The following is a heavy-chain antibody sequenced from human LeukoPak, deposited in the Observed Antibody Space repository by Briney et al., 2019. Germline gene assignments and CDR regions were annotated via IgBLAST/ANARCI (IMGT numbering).Heavy chain of an antibody. J-gene: IGHJ3*02. V-gene: IGHV4-39*01. CDR2: IYYTINT. D-gene: IGHD5-12*01. CDR3: ARRRLWGSNRWLRLSPRPDAFDI. Sequence: SETLSLTCTVSGVSISSSYSYWGWIRLPPGMGLEWIGSIYYTINTYYYACLKILFSIFIDTSKNQFSLKLTSLTAADTAVYYCARRRLWGSNRWLRLSPRPDAFDIWGQGTMVTVSS. CDR1: GVSISSSYSY.